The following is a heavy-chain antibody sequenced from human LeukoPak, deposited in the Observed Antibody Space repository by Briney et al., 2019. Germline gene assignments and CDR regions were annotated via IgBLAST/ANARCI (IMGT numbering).Heavy chain of an antibody. V-gene: IGHV3-53*01. CDR3: ARGPYGSGSYYLY. CDR2: IYSGGST. CDR1: GLTVSSNY. D-gene: IGHD3-10*01. J-gene: IGHJ4*02. Sequence: GGSLRLSCPASGLTVSSNYMSWVRQAPGKGLEGVSVIYSGGSTYYADSVKGRFTISRDNSKNTLYLQMNSLRAEDTAVYYCARGPYGSGSYYLYWGQGTLVTVSS.